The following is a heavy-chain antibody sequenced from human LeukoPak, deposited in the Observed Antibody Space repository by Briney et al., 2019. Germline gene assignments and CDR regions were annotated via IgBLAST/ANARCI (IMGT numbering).Heavy chain of an antibody. J-gene: IGHJ6*02. Sequence: AASVKVSCKVSGYTLTELSMHWVRQAPGKGLEWMGGFDPEDGETIYAQKFQGRLTITADESTSTAYMELSSLRSEDTAVYYCARIRDGYNSYFFYGMDVWGQGTTVTVSS. CDR2: FDPEDGET. D-gene: IGHD5-24*01. CDR3: ARIRDGYNSYFFYGMDV. CDR1: GYTLTELS. V-gene: IGHV1-24*01.